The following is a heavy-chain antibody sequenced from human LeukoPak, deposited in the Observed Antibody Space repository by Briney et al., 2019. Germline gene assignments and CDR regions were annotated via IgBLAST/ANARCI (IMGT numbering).Heavy chain of an antibody. Sequence: GGSLRFSCAASGFTFSDYYMSWIRQGPGKGLEWVSYISSSGSTIYYADSVKGRFTLSRDNARNSLYLQMNSLRAEDTAVYYCARGGNHYYYGLDVWGQGTTVTVSS. CDR1: GFTFSDYY. J-gene: IGHJ6*02. CDR2: ISSSGSTI. V-gene: IGHV3-11*01. D-gene: IGHD1-14*01. CDR3: ARGGNHYYYGLDV.